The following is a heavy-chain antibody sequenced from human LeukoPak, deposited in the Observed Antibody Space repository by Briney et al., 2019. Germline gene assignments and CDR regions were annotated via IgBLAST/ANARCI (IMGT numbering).Heavy chain of an antibody. D-gene: IGHD3-22*01. CDR3: ARAGRYYDSSGYYFDAFDI. Sequence: PGGSLRLSCAASGFTFSSYSMNWVRQAPGKGLEWVSSISISSSYIYYADSVKGRFTISRDNAKNSLYLQMNSLRAEDTAVYYCARAGRYYDSSGYYFDAFDIWGQGTMVTVSS. J-gene: IGHJ3*02. V-gene: IGHV3-21*01. CDR1: GFTFSSYS. CDR2: ISISSSYI.